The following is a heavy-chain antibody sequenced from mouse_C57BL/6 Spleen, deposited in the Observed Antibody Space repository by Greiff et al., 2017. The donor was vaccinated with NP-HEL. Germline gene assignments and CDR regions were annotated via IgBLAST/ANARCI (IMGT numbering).Heavy chain of an antibody. Sequence: QVQLKQSGAELVKPGASVKMSCKASGYTFTSYWITWVKQRPGQGLEWIGDIYPGSGSTNYNEKFKSKATLTVDTSSSTAYMQLSSLTSEDSAVYYCARLLRGYAMDYWGQGTSVTVSS. D-gene: IGHD1-1*01. CDR3: ARLLRGYAMDY. V-gene: IGHV1-55*01. CDR2: IYPGSGST. J-gene: IGHJ4*01. CDR1: GYTFTSYW.